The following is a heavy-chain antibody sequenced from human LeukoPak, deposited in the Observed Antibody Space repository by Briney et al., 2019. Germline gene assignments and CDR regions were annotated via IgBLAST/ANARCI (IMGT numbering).Heavy chain of an antibody. J-gene: IGHJ6*02. CDR3: ARDLSSSSFGPMDV. D-gene: IGHD6-13*01. CDR1: GFTFSSYA. CDR2: ISYDGSNK. Sequence: PGGSLRLSCAASGFTFSSYAMHWVRQAPGKGLEWVAVISYDGSNKYYADSVKGRFTISRDNSKSTLYLQMNSLRAEDTAVYYCARDLSSSSFGPMDVWGQGTTVTVSS. V-gene: IGHV3-30-3*01.